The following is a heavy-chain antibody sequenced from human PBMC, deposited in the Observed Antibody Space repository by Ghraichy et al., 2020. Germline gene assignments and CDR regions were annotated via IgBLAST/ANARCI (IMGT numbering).Heavy chain of an antibody. V-gene: IGHV1-8*01. Sequence: VKVSCRTSGDTFSSYDIVWVRQAAGQGLEWMGWMNPNSGNTGYAQKFRGRVTMTRDTSINTAYMELNSLRSEDTAVYYCARAIRYQLLSEYWGQGTLVTVSS. D-gene: IGHD2-2*01. CDR3: ARAIRYQLLSEY. J-gene: IGHJ4*02. CDR1: GDTFSSYD. CDR2: MNPNSGNT.